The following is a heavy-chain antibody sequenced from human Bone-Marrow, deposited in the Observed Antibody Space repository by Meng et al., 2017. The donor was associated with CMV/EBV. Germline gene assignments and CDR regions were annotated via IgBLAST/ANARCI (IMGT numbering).Heavy chain of an antibody. CDR2: IRYDGSNK. CDR3: AKKDIIPGAMSM. J-gene: IGHJ4*02. D-gene: IGHD2-2*01. CDR1: GFTFSSYG. Sequence: GESLKISCAASGFTFSSYGMHWVRQAPGKGLEWVAFIRYDGSNKYFADSVRGRFTISRDNSKNTLYLQMNSLRAEDTAIYYCAKKDIIPGAMSMWGQGTLVTVSS. V-gene: IGHV3-30*02.